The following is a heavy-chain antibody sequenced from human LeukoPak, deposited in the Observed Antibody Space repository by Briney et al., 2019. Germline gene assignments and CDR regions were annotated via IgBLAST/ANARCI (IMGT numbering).Heavy chain of an antibody. CDR1: GYTFTGYY. Sequence: ASVKVSCKASGYTFTGYYIHWVRQAPGHGLEWMGRLNPDNFDTNYAQRFQGRVTMTRDTSIRTVYMELSSLRSDDTAIYYCARDRGGSYVDYRGQGTLVTVSS. J-gene: IGHJ4*02. CDR2: LNPDNFDT. D-gene: IGHD1-26*01. CDR3: ARDRGGSYVDY. V-gene: IGHV1-2*06.